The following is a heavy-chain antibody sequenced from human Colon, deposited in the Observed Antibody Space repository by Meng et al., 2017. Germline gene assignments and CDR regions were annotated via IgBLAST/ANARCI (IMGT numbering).Heavy chain of an antibody. CDR2: IYHSGST. CDR1: GGSISSSNW. CDR3: ARVRLDTAMVTLDY. J-gene: IGHJ4*02. V-gene: IGHV4-4*02. Sequence: QVQPQEAGPGLVKPSGTLSLPCAVSGGSISSSNWWSWVRQPPGKGLEWIGEIYHSGSTNYNPSLKSRVTISVDKSKNQFSLKLSSVTAADTAVYYCARVRLDTAMVTLDYWGQGTLVTVSS. D-gene: IGHD5-18*01.